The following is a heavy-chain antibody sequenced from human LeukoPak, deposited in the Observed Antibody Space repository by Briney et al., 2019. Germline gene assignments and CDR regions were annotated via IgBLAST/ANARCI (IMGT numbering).Heavy chain of an antibody. Sequence: GASVKVSCKTSGYTFTDYYLHWVRQAIGQGLEWVGWIHPNSGATHYAQKFQGRVTMTRDTSISTAYMELSRLRSDDTAVYYCARGVTKDFQYWGQGTLVTVSS. CDR2: IHPNSGAT. D-gene: IGHD4-17*01. CDR1: GYTFTDYY. CDR3: ARGVTKDFQY. J-gene: IGHJ1*01. V-gene: IGHV1-2*02.